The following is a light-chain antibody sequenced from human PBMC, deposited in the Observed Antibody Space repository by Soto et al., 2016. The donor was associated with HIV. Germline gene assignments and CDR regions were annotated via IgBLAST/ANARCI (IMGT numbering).Light chain of an antibody. J-gene: IGKJ2*01. CDR3: LQDYDRPYT. V-gene: IGKV1-6*01. CDR2: ATS. CDR1: QGIKNE. Sequence: AIRMTQSPSSLSASTGDRVTITCRASQGIKNELGWYQQKPGKAPKLLIYATSSLGGGVPSRFSGSGSGTDFTLTISSLQPEDSASYFCLQDYDRPYTFGQGTKLEIK.